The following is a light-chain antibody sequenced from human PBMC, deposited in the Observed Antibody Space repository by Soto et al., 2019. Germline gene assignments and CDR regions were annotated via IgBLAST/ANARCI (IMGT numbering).Light chain of an antibody. Sequence: QSVLTQPHSVSAAPGQRVTISCTGSSYNIGAVYDVHWYQQLPGTAPKPLIYGNNNRPSGVPDRFSGSKSGTSASLAITGLQAEDEADYYCQSYDSSLSEGVVCGGGTKLTVL. J-gene: IGLJ2*01. CDR2: GNN. V-gene: IGLV1-40*01. CDR1: SYNIGAVYD. CDR3: QSYDSSLSEGVV.